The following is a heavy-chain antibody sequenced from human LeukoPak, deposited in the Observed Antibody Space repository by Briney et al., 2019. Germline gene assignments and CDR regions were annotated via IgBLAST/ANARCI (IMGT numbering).Heavy chain of an antibody. J-gene: IGHJ4*02. CDR3: ARLTMVRGESY. V-gene: IGHV3-21*01. Sequence: GGSLRLSCAASGFTFSSYSMNWVRQAPGKWLEWVSSISSSSSYIYYADSVKGRFTISRDNAKNSLYLQMNSLRAEDTAVYYCARLTMVRGESYWGQGTLVTVSS. CDR1: GFTFSSYS. CDR2: ISSSSSYI. D-gene: IGHD3-10*01.